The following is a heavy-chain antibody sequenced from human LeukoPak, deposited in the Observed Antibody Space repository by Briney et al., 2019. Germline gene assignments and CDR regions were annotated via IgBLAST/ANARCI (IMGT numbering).Heavy chain of an antibody. CDR3: ARILWFGELSDY. J-gene: IGHJ4*02. CDR2: IIPIFGTA. V-gene: IGHV1-69*05. Sequence: SVKVSCKASGGTFSSYAISWVRQAPGQGLEWMGGIIPIFGTANYAQKFQGRVTMTRDTSTSTVYMELSSLRSEDTAVYYCARILWFGELSDYWGQGTLVTVSS. D-gene: IGHD3-10*01. CDR1: GGTFSSYA.